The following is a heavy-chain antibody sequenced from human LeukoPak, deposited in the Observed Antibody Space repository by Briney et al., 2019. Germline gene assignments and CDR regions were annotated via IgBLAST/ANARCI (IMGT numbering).Heavy chain of an antibody. D-gene: IGHD6-13*01. CDR3: ARDSRAAGIRLDWFDP. Sequence: GGSLRLSCAASGFTFSSYSMNWVRQAPGQGLEWVSSISSSSSYIYYADSVKGRFTISRDNAKNSLYLQMNSLRAEDTAVYYCARDSRAAGIRLDWFDPWGQGTLVTVSS. V-gene: IGHV3-21*01. J-gene: IGHJ5*02. CDR1: GFTFSSYS. CDR2: ISSSSSYI.